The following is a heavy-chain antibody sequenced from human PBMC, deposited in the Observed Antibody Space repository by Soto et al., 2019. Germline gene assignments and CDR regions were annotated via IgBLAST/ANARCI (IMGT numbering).Heavy chain of an antibody. Sequence: PGKGLEWVSAISGSGGSTYYADSVKGRFTISRDNSKNTLYLQMNSLRAEYMAVFFFQAEDGIRVTVPVSAFLLNRSSDL. J-gene: IGHJ2*01. V-gene: IGHV3-23*01. CDR2: ISGSGGST. D-gene: IGHD3-16*02. CDR3: QAEDGIRVTVPVSAFLLNRSSDL.